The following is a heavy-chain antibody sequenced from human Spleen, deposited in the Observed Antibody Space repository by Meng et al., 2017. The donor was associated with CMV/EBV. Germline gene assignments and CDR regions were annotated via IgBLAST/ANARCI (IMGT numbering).Heavy chain of an antibody. D-gene: IGHD3-22*01. Sequence: GESLKISCAASGFNFGGSGLHWVRQAPGRGLEWVAAQSSDGSDTYYADSVKGRFTISRDNSKNTLYLQMNSLRAEDTAVYYCAKVRDSSGYYYDYWGQGTLVTVSS. CDR2: QSSDGSDT. CDR1: GFNFGGSG. J-gene: IGHJ4*02. CDR3: AKVRDSSGYYYDY. V-gene: IGHV3-30*04.